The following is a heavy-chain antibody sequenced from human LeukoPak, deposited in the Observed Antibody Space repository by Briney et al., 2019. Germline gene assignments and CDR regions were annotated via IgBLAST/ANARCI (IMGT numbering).Heavy chain of an antibody. Sequence: SETLSLTCTVSGGSISSSGYYWGWIRQPPGKGLEWIGSIYYSGSTYYNPSLKSRVTISVDTSKNQFSLKLSSVTAADTAVYYCALSTYYYDSSGYYLYYFDYWGQGTLVTVSS. CDR2: IYYSGST. J-gene: IGHJ4*02. D-gene: IGHD3-22*01. V-gene: IGHV4-39*01. CDR3: ALSTYYYDSSGYYLYYFDY. CDR1: GGSISSSGYY.